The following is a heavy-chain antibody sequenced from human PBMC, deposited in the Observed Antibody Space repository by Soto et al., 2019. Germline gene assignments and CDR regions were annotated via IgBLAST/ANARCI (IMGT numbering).Heavy chain of an antibody. CDR3: TRLGIAAAGTDY. Sequence: PGGSLRLSCAASGLTFSGSAMHWVRQASGKGLEWVGRIRSKAKSYATVYAASVKGRFTISRDDSKNTAYLQMNSLKTEDTAVYYCTRLGIAAAGTDYWGQGTLVTVSS. J-gene: IGHJ4*02. D-gene: IGHD6-13*01. CDR2: IRSKAKSYAT. V-gene: IGHV3-73*01. CDR1: GLTFSGSA.